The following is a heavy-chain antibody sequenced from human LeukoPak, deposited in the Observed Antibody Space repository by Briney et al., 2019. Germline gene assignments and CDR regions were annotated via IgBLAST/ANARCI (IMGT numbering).Heavy chain of an antibody. Sequence: GASVKVSCKASGYTFTSYGISWVRQAPGQGLEWMGWISAYNGNTNYAQKLQGRVTMTTDTSTSTAYMELRSLRSDDTAVYYCARDQRNLGRSSSSPGYWGQGTLVTVSS. J-gene: IGHJ4*02. V-gene: IGHV1-18*01. CDR3: ARDQRNLGRSSSSPGY. CDR2: ISAYNGNT. CDR1: GYTFTSYG. D-gene: IGHD6-6*01.